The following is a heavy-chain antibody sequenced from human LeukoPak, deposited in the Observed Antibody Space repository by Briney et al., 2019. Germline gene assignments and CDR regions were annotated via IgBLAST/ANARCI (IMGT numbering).Heavy chain of an antibody. CDR2: IRKKEHRYTT. Sequence: QPGGSLRLSCAASGFTFNDHYMDWVRQAPGKGLEWVGRIRKKEHRYTTEYAASVKGRFTITRDDSKNSLYLQMNGLKTEDTAVYYCARPLPGRQDPPDCWGQGTLATVSS. V-gene: IGHV3-72*01. D-gene: IGHD1-1*01. CDR1: GFTFNDHY. J-gene: IGHJ4*02. CDR3: ARPLPGRQDPPDC.